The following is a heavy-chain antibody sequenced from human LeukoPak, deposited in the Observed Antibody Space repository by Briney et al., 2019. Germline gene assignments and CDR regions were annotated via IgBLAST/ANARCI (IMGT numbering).Heavy chain of an antibody. CDR3: ASYGGYVGYFDY. J-gene: IGHJ4*02. CDR2: IIPILGIA. V-gene: IGHV1-69*02. CDR1: GGTFSSYT. D-gene: IGHD5-12*01. Sequence: ASVKVSCKASGGTFSSYTISWVRQAPGQGLEWMGRIIPILGIANYAQKFQGRVTITADKSTSTAYMELSSLRSEDTAVYYCASYGGYVGYFDYWGQGTLVTVSS.